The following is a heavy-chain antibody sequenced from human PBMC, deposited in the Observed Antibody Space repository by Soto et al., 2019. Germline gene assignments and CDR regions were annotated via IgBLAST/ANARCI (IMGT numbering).Heavy chain of an antibody. V-gene: IGHV1-8*01. D-gene: IGHD2-15*01. CDR3: AKSLGYCSGGSCSDAFDI. Sequence: QVQLVQSGAEVKKPGASVKVSCKASGYTFTSYDINWVRQATGQGLEWMGWMNPNSGNTGYAQKFQGRVTMTRNTSISTAYRELSSLRSEDTAVYYCAKSLGYCSGGSCSDAFDIWGQGTMVTVSS. CDR2: MNPNSGNT. J-gene: IGHJ3*02. CDR1: GYTFTSYD.